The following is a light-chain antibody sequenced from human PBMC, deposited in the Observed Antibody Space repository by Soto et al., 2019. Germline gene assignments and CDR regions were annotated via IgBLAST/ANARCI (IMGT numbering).Light chain of an antibody. V-gene: IGLV2-14*01. J-gene: IGLJ1*01. Sequence: QSVLTQPASVSGSPGQSIPISCAGTSSDVGGYNYVSWYQQHPGKAPKLMIYAVTDRPSGVSSRFSGSKSGNTASLTISGLQAEDEADYYCSSYTSSSTLFGTGTKVTVL. CDR3: SSYTSSSTL. CDR1: SSDVGGYNY. CDR2: AVT.